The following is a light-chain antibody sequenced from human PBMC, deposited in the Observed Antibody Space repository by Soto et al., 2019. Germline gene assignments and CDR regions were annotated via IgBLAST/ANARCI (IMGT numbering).Light chain of an antibody. CDR1: TSDVGGYNS. CDR3: SSYTVSRSYV. CDR2: EVR. Sequence: QSVLTQPASVSGSPGQSITISCSGTTSDVGGYNSVSWYQQHPGQAPKLIIYEVRRRPSGVSNRFSGSQSASTASLTISGLQAEDEADYYCSSYTVSRSYVFGTGTKVTVL. J-gene: IGLJ1*01. V-gene: IGLV2-14*01.